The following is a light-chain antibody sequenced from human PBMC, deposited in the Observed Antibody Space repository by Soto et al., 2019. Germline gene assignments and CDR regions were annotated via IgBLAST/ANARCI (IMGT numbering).Light chain of an antibody. Sequence: QSALTQPASVSGSPGQSITISCTGTNTDVGGYNYVSWYQQQPGKAPKLMIYEVSNRPSGVSNRFSGSKSGNTASLTISGLQAEDEADYYCSSYTSSSTLVFGTGTKVTVL. CDR3: SSYTSSSTLV. V-gene: IGLV2-14*01. J-gene: IGLJ1*01. CDR2: EVS. CDR1: NTDVGGYNY.